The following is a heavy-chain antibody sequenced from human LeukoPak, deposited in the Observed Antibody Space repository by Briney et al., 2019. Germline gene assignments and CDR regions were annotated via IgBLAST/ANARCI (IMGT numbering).Heavy chain of an antibody. CDR1: GFTFSSYG. D-gene: IGHD3-22*01. CDR2: ISYDGSNK. Sequence: PGRSLRLSCAASGFTFSSYGMHWVRQAPGKGLEWVAVISYDGSNKYYADSVKGRFTISRDNSKNTLYLQMNSLRAEDTAVYYCAKDQYYYDSSGYYFDYWAREPWSPSPQ. CDR3: AKDQYYYDSSGYYFDY. J-gene: IGHJ4*02. V-gene: IGHV3-30*18.